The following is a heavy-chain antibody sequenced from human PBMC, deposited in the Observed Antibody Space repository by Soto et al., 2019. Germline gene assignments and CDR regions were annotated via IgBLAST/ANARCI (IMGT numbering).Heavy chain of an antibody. J-gene: IGHJ4*02. Sequence: SETLSLTCTVSGGSISSYYCNWVRQPPGKGLEWIGYIYNSGSTNYNPSLQSRVTISADTSRDQFSLRLSSVTAADTAVYYCVTGGGWLPKYWGQGILVTVSS. CDR1: GGSISSYY. V-gene: IGHV4-59*01. CDR3: VTGGGWLPKY. CDR2: IYNSGST. D-gene: IGHD5-12*01.